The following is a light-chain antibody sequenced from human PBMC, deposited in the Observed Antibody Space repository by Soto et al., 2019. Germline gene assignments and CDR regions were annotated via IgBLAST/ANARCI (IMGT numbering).Light chain of an antibody. CDR3: SSYAIGITFV. J-gene: IGLJ1*01. CDR1: YSDVGTYNY. CDR2: EVS. V-gene: IGLV2-14*01. Sequence: QSALTQPASVSGSPGQSITISCTGSYSDVGTYNYVSWYQQHPGTAPKLMIFEVSNRPSGVSDRFSGSKSGNTASLTISGLQAEDEADYYCSSYAIGITFVFGTGTKLTVL.